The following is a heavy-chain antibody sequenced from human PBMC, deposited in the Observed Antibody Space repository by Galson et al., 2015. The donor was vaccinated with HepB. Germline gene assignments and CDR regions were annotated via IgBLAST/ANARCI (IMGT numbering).Heavy chain of an antibody. V-gene: IGHV3-30*03. J-gene: IGHJ5*02. CDR3: ARDRSWFDP. CDR2: ISYDGSIK. CDR1: GFSFSNYG. Sequence: SLRLSCAASGFSFSNYGIHWVRQAPGKGLEWMAVISYDGSIKYYADSVKGRFTVSRDYSRSTLYLQMNSLRAEDTAVYYCARDRSWFDPWGQGTLVTVSS.